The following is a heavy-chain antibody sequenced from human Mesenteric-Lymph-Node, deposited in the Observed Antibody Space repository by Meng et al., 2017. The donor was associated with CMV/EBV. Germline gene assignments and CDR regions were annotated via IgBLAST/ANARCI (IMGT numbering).Heavy chain of an antibody. D-gene: IGHD3-3*01. CDR2: VHYSGST. V-gene: IGHV4-61*01. Sequence: SETLSLTCSVSGVSVSIGNYYWTWIRQPPGKGLECIGYVHYSGSTNYNPSLRSRATISVDTSKNQFSLKLSSVTAADTAVYYCARVTIFGVVISDYWGQGTLVTVSS. CDR1: GVSVSIGNYY. CDR3: ARVTIFGVVISDY. J-gene: IGHJ4*02.